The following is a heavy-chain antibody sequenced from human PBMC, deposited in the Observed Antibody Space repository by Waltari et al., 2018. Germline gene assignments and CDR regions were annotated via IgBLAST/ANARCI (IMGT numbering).Heavy chain of an antibody. CDR1: GGSFSGYY. J-gene: IGHJ5*02. D-gene: IGHD1-7*01. Sequence: QVQLQQWGAGLLKPSETLSLTCAVYGGSFSGYYWRWIRQPPGKGREWIGEINHSGSTNYNPSLKSRVTISVDTSKNQFSLKLSSVTAADTAVYYCARGRGITGTTARANFRSVENWFDPWGQGTLVTVSS. CDR3: ARGRGITGTTARANFRSVENWFDP. V-gene: IGHV4-34*01. CDR2: INHSGST.